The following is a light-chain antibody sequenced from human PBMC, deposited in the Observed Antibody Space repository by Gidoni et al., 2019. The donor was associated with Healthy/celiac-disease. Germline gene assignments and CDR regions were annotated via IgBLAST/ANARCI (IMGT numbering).Light chain of an antibody. CDR2: GAS. Sequence: EIVLTQSPGTLSLSPGERANLSCRASQSVSSSYLAWYQQKPGQAPRLLIYGASSRATGIPDRFSGSGSGTDFTLTISRLEPEDFAVYYCQQYGSPYTFGQGTKLEIK. CDR1: QSVSSSY. V-gene: IGKV3-20*01. CDR3: QQYGSPYT. J-gene: IGKJ2*01.